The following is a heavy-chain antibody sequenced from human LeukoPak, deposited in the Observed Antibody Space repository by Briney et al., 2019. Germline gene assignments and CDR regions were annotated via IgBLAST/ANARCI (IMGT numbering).Heavy chain of an antibody. CDR2: SNSNSGGT. CDR3: ARVSCSSNSCYFSVDY. J-gene: IGHJ4*02. D-gene: IGHD2-2*01. Sequence: ASVKVSCKASGYTFTGYYMHWVRQAPGQGLEWMGWSNSNSGGTNYAQKFQGRVTMTRDTSISTAYMELSRLRSDDTAVYYCARVSCSSNSCYFSVDYWGQGTLVTVSS. CDR1: GYTFTGYY. V-gene: IGHV1-2*02.